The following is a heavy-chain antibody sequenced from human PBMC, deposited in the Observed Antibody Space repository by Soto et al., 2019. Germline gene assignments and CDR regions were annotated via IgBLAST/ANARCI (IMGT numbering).Heavy chain of an antibody. J-gene: IGHJ4*02. Sequence: SETLSLTCTVSGGSISSSSYYWGWIRQPPGKGLEWIGSIYYSGSTYYNPSLKSRVTISVDTSKNQFSLKLSSVTAADTAVYYCARHGSGPLGPNTFDYWGQGTLVTVSS. V-gene: IGHV4-39*01. CDR2: IYYSGST. CDR3: ARHGSGPLGPNTFDY. D-gene: IGHD3-10*01. CDR1: GGSISSSSYY.